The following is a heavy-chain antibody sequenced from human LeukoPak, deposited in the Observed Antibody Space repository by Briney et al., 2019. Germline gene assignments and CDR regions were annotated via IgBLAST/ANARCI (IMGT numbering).Heavy chain of an antibody. Sequence: SETLSLTCTVSGGSISSSSYYWGWIRQPPGKGLEWIGSIYYSGSTYYNPSLKSRVTISVDTSKNQFSLKLSSVTAADTAVYYCAKISSGWHDYYYGMDVWGQGTTVTVSS. D-gene: IGHD6-19*01. V-gene: IGHV4-39*01. CDR1: GGSISSSSYY. CDR2: IYYSGST. J-gene: IGHJ6*02. CDR3: AKISSGWHDYYYGMDV.